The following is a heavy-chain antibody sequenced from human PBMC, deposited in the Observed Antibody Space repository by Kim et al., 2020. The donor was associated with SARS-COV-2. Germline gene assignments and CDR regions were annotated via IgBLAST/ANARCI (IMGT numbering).Heavy chain of an antibody. V-gene: IGHV4-31*03. Sequence: SETLSLTCTVSGGSISSGGYYWSWIRQHPGKGLEWIGYIYYSGSTYYNPSLKSRVTISVDTSKNQFSLKLSSVTAADTAVYYCARDAGITMVRGVIFSDAFDIWGQGTMVTVSS. CDR2: IYYSGST. CDR1: GGSISSGGYY. D-gene: IGHD3-10*01. CDR3: ARDAGITMVRGVIFSDAFDI. J-gene: IGHJ3*02.